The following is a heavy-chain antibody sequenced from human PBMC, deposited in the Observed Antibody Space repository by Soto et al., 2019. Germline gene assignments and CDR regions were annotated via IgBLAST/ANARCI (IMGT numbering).Heavy chain of an antibody. CDR3: ARCITMVRGVRLIYSDYYGMDV. V-gene: IGHV5-51*01. Sequence: PGESLKISCKGSGYSFTSYWIGWVRQMPGKGLEWMGIIYPGDSDTRYSPSFQGQVTISADKSISTAYLQWSSLKASDTAMYYCARCITMVRGVRLIYSDYYGMDVWGQGTTVTVSS. CDR2: IYPGDSDT. J-gene: IGHJ6*02. CDR1: GYSFTSYW. D-gene: IGHD3-10*01.